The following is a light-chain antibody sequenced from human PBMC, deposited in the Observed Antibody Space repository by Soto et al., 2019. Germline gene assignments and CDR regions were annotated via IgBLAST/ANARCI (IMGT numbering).Light chain of an antibody. CDR1: QSVNSY. CDR2: DAS. V-gene: IGKV3-11*01. J-gene: IGKJ1*01. Sequence: EIVLTQSPATLSLSPGERATLSCRASQSVNSYLAWYQQKPGQAPRLLIYDASNRANGIPARFSGSGSGTDFTLTISSLEPEDFAVYYCQQYGSLSWTFGQGTRVEIK. CDR3: QQYGSLSWT.